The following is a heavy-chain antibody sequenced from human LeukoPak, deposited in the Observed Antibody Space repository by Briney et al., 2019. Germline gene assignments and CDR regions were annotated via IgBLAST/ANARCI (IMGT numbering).Heavy chain of an antibody. Sequence: PGGSLRLSCAASGFIFSSHWMSWVRQAPGKGLEWVANVKQDGSEKNYVDSVKGRFTISRDNAKNSLYLQMNSLRDEDTAIYYCARSLWPEDYWGQGILVTVSS. CDR3: ARSLWPEDY. D-gene: IGHD2-15*01. V-gene: IGHV3-7*01. CDR2: VKQDGSEK. CDR1: GFIFSSHW. J-gene: IGHJ4*02.